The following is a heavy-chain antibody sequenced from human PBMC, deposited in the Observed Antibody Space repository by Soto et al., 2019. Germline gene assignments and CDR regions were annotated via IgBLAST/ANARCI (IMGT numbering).Heavy chain of an antibody. CDR2: IFNSGTT. J-gene: IGHJ4*02. CDR1: GASTVSHYH. Sequence: HVQLQESGPGLVKPSQTLSLTCSVSGASTVSHYHWTWIRQPPGEGLEWMGYIFNSGTTFYNPSLTSRLSIPMDTSGNHFSLELRSVTAADTAVYYCALALGPTTGLDYWGQGTLVTVSS. CDR3: ALALGPTTGLDY. V-gene: IGHV4-31*02. D-gene: IGHD1-26*01.